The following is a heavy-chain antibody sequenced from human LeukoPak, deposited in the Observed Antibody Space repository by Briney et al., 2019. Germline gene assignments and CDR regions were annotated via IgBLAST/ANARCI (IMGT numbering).Heavy chain of an antibody. CDR1: GFTFSSST. Sequence: GRSLRLSCAATGFTFSSSTMHWVRLDPGKGLEWVAIVSYDGTDKHYADSVKGRFTISRDNSKNMIYLQMNSLRVEDTAVYYCARDSWDILTGYYSHYLDYWGQGTLVTVSS. D-gene: IGHD3-9*01. CDR3: ARDSWDILTGYYSHYLDY. CDR2: VSYDGTDK. V-gene: IGHV3-30*04. J-gene: IGHJ4*02.